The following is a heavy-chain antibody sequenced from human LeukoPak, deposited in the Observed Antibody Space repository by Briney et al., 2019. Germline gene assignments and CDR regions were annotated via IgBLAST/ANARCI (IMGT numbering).Heavy chain of an antibody. Sequence: PGGSLRLSCAASGFTFSSYAMSWVRQAPGKGLEWVSAISGSGGSTYYVDSVKGRFTISRDNSKNTLYLQMNSLRAEDTAVYYCANANPRWLQWLDYWGQGTLVAVPS. J-gene: IGHJ4*02. V-gene: IGHV3-23*01. CDR2: ISGSGGST. D-gene: IGHD5-24*01. CDR1: GFTFSSYA. CDR3: ANANPRWLQWLDY.